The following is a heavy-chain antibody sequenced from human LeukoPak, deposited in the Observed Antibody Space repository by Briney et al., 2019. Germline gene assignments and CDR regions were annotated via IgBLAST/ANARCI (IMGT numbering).Heavy chain of an antibody. Sequence: PSETLSLTCTVSGGSISSGYYYWGWIRQPPGKGLDWIGSISHSGSTYYNASLKSRLRISVDTSKNQFSLKLSSVTAADTAVYYCARDLGDYWSGLRSYFFDYWGQGTLVTVSS. CDR2: ISHSGST. CDR3: ARDLGDYWSGLRSYFFDY. V-gene: IGHV4-39*07. J-gene: IGHJ4*02. D-gene: IGHD3-3*01. CDR1: GGSISSGYYY.